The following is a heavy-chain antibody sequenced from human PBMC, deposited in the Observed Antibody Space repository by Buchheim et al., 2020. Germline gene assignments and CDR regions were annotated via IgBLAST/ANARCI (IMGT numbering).Heavy chain of an antibody. V-gene: IGHV3-48*01. Sequence: EVQLVESGGGLVQPGGSLRLSCAASGFTFSSYSMNWVRQAPGKGLEWVSYISSSSSTMYYADSVKGRFTISRDNAKNSLYLQMNSLRAEDTAVYYCARYVLAALEWLTEYGMDVWGQGTT. CDR3: ARYVLAALEWLTEYGMDV. CDR1: GFTFSSYS. J-gene: IGHJ6*02. D-gene: IGHD3-3*01. CDR2: ISSSSSTM.